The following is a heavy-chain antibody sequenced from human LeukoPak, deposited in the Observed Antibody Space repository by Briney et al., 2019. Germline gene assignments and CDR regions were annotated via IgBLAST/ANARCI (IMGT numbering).Heavy chain of an antibody. Sequence: ASVKVSCKASGYTFTGYYMHWVRQAPGQGLEWMGWINPNSGGTNYAQKFQGWVTMTRDTSISTAYMVLSRLRSDDTAVYYCAGGAPSYCSSTSCLAYYFDYWGQGTLVTVSS. CDR2: INPNSGGT. D-gene: IGHD2-2*01. J-gene: IGHJ4*02. V-gene: IGHV1-2*04. CDR3: AGGAPSYCSSTSCLAYYFDY. CDR1: GYTFTGYY.